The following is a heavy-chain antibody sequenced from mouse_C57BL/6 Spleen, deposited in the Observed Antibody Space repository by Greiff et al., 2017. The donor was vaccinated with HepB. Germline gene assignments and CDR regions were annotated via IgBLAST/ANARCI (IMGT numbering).Heavy chain of an antibody. Sequence: EVQLQQSGPELVKPGASVKISCKASGYSFTGYYMNWVKQSPEKSLEWIGEINPSTGGTTYNQKFKAKATLTVDKSSSTAYMQLKSLTSEDSAVYYCAREIDYYGSSSDWYFDVWGTGTTVTVSS. CDR2: INPSTGGT. V-gene: IGHV1-42*01. CDR1: GYSFTGYY. D-gene: IGHD1-1*01. J-gene: IGHJ1*03. CDR3: AREIDYYGSSSDWYFDV.